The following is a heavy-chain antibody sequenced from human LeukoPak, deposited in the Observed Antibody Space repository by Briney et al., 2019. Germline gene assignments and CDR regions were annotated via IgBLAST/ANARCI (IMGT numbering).Heavy chain of an antibody. Sequence: SETLSLTCSVAGGSISRLYCSWIRQPPAKGLEWMGYIYYTGNTNYNPSLKGGLTMFVDMYKNQFSLRLSSVPAGDAAVYYCARHRAYGGSSPFDYWGQGTLVTVSS. CDR1: GGSISRLY. CDR2: IYYTGNT. CDR3: ARHRAYGGSSPFDY. V-gene: IGHV4-59*08. J-gene: IGHJ4*02. D-gene: IGHD6-6*01.